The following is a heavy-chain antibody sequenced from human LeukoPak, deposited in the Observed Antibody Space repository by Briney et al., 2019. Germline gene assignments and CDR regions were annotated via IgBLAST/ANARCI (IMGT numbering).Heavy chain of an antibody. CDR3: ARGDGGYYYGMDV. CDR1: GFTFNSYE. D-gene: IGHD4-23*01. CDR2: ISTSGSTR. Sequence: GGSLRLSCAASGFTFNSYEMNWVRQAPGKGLEWISYISTSGSTRYYADSVKGRFTISRHNTENSLYLQMNSLRAEDTAVYYCARGDGGYYYGMDVWGKGTTVTVSS. J-gene: IGHJ6*04. V-gene: IGHV3-48*03.